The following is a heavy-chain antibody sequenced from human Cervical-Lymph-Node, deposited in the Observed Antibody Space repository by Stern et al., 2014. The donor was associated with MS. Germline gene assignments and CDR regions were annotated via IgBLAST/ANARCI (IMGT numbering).Heavy chain of an antibody. CDR2: INPVHGGT. CDR3: ARTKTVTTYYGMDV. J-gene: IGHJ6*02. CDR1: GNTFTDYY. D-gene: IGHD4-17*01. Sequence: VQLGESGAEVKKPGASVKVSCKASGNTFTDYYLHWVRQATGQGLEWMGWINPVHGGTNSAQNFQGRVTMTRDTAISTAYMDLSRLTSDDTAVYYCARTKTVTTYYGMDVWGQGTTVTVSS. V-gene: IGHV1-2*02.